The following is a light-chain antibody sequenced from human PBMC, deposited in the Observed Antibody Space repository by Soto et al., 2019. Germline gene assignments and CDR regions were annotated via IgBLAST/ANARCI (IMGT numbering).Light chain of an antibody. Sequence: DVVMTQSPLSLPVTLGQPASISCRSSQSLIHSDGNTYLNRFQQRPGQSPRRLIYQVSDRDSGVPDRFSGSVSGTDFTLKLSRVEAEDVGVYYCMQGTHWPWTFGQGTEVEIK. CDR2: QVS. V-gene: IGKV2-30*02. CDR1: QSLIHSDGNTY. J-gene: IGKJ1*01. CDR3: MQGTHWPWT.